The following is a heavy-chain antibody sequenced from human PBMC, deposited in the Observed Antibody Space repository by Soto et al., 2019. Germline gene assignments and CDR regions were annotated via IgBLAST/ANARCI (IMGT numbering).Heavy chain of an antibody. J-gene: IGHJ4*02. Sequence: SLKGSCKASGGTFSSYAISGVRQAPGQGLEWMGGIIPIFGTANYAQKFQGRVTITADESTSTAYMALSSLRSEDTAVYYCPRDHSSGPGDYWAQETLVTVSP. CDR3: PRDHSSGPGDY. D-gene: IGHD2-15*01. CDR1: GGTFSSYA. CDR2: IIPIFGTA. V-gene: IGHV1-69*13.